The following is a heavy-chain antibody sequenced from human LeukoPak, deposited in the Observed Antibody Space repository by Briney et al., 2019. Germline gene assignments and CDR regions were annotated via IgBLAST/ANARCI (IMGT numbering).Heavy chain of an antibody. J-gene: IGHJ3*02. CDR2: IIPILGIA. V-gene: IGHV1-69*04. D-gene: IGHD4-23*01. CDR3: AAQIYGGAFDI. Sequence: GTSVKVSCKASGGTFSSYAISWVRQAPGQGLEWMGRIIPILGIANYAQKFQGRVTITADKSTSTAYMELSSLRSEDTAVYYCAAQIYGGAFDIWGQGTMVTVSS. CDR1: GGTFSSYA.